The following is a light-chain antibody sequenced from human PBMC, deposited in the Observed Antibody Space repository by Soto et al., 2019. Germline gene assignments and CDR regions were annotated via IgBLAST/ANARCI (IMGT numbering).Light chain of an antibody. V-gene: IGKV3-15*01. CDR3: QHYNNWPHT. J-gene: IGKJ2*01. Sequence: ERVMTQSPATLSVSPGERATLSCRASQSISSHLAWYPQKPGLAPRLLIYGASTRATGVPARFIGSGSGTEFALTISSLQSEDFAIYYCQHYNNWPHTFGQGTKLEIK. CDR1: QSISSH. CDR2: GAS.